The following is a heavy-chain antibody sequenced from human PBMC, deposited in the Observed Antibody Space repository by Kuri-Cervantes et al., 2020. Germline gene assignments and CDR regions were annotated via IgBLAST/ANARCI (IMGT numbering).Heavy chain of an antibody. V-gene: IGHV3-23*01. J-gene: IGHJ4*02. CDR2: ITGSGGVT. Sequence: GGPLRLSCAASGFTFSSYAMSWVRQAPGKGLEWVSAITGSGGVTYYADSVKGRFTISRDNSKNALYLERNDLRSEDTAVYYCASNLDTAMVTIWGQGTLVTVSS. D-gene: IGHD5-18*01. CDR3: ASNLDTAMVTI. CDR1: GFTFSSYA.